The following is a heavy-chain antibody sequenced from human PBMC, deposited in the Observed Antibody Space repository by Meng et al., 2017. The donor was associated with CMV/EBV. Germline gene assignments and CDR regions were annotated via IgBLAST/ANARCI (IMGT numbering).Heavy chain of an antibody. Sequence: GESLKISCAASGFTFDDNAMHWVRQAPGKGLEWVSYISSSSSTIYYADSVKGRFTISRDNAKNSLYLQMNSLRAEDTAVYYCARDSPGRYCSGGSCYYYYYGMDVWGQGTTVTVSS. V-gene: IGHV3-48*04. CDR1: GFTFDDNA. J-gene: IGHJ6*02. CDR2: ISSSSSTI. CDR3: ARDSPGRYCSGGSCYYYYYGMDV. D-gene: IGHD2-15*01.